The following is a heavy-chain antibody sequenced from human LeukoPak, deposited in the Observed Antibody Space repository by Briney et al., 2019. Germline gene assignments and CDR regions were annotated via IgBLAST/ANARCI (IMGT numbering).Heavy chain of an antibody. CDR2: ISSDRTRT. CDR3: ARRGPTSMPSDY. CDR1: GFTFSSYG. V-gene: IGHV3-30*03. D-gene: IGHD2/OR15-2a*01. Sequence: PGGSLRLSCAASGFTFSSYGMHWVRQAPGKGLEWVAVISSDRTRTYHEDSVKGGFTISRDNSKSTLFLQMSSMRVEDTAVYYCARRGPTSMPSDYWGQGVLVTVSS. J-gene: IGHJ4*02.